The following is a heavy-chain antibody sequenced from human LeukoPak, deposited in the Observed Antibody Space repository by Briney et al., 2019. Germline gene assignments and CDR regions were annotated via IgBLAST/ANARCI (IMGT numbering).Heavy chain of an antibody. CDR1: GFNFNIYH. D-gene: IGHD3-10*01. CDR3: AKKSQSRGRGAFDI. J-gene: IGHJ3*02. Sequence: GGSLRLSCVASGFNFNIYHMPWVRQAPGEGLEWVPIITFSADTTYYADSVKGRFTISRDNSKNTLYLQMNSLRAEDTAVYYCAKKSQSRGRGAFDIWGQGTMVTVSS. CDR2: ITFSADTT. V-gene: IGHV3-23*01.